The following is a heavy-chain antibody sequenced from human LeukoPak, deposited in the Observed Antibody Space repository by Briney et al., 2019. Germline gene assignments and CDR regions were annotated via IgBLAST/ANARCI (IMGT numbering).Heavy chain of an antibody. J-gene: IGHJ4*02. CDR1: GFPFSSYW. V-gene: IGHV3-7*04. CDR3: TRVGYIDEGIDY. Sequence: GGSLRLSCVASGFPFSSYWMTWVRQAPGKGLEWVANIKQDGSKKSYVDSVKGRFTIPRDNAKNSLYLQMDSLRAEDTAIYYCTRVGYIDEGIDYWGQGTLVTVSS. CDR2: IKQDGSKK. D-gene: IGHD5-24*01.